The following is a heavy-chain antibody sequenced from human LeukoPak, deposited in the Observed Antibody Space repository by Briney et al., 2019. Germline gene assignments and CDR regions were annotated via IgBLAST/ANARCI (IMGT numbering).Heavy chain of an antibody. D-gene: IGHD1-26*01. CDR2: IKSKTDGGTI. CDR1: GFTFSNAW. CDR3: TTSGTTTTRFVDY. Sequence: GGSLRLSCTASGFTFSNAWMSWVRQAPGKGLEWVGRIKSKTDGGTIDYAAPVKGRFTISRDDSKNTLYLQMNGLKTEDTAVYYCTTSGTTTTRFVDYWGQGTLVTVSS. V-gene: IGHV3-15*01. J-gene: IGHJ4*02.